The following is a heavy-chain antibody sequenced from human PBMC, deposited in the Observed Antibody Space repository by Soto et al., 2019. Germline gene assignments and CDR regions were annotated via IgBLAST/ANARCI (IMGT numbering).Heavy chain of an antibody. Sequence: QVQLQESGPGLVKPSETLSLTCTVSGGSISSYYWSWIRQPAGKGLEWIGRIYTSGSTNYNPSLKCRVTMSVDTSKNQFSLKLSSVTAADTAVYYCARDRSVAAAGTPNWFHPWGQGTLVTVSS. D-gene: IGHD6-13*01. J-gene: IGHJ5*02. CDR2: IYTSGST. V-gene: IGHV4-4*07. CDR1: GGSISSYY. CDR3: ARDRSVAAAGTPNWFHP.